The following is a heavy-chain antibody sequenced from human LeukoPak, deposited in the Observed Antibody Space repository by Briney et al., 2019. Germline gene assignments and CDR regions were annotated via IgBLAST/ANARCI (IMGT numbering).Heavy chain of an antibody. CDR1: GFTFSTYW. V-gene: IGHV3-74*01. CDR3: VTGHYDSRMYFDL. CDR2: IKFDGTLA. J-gene: IGHJ2*01. Sequence: PGGSLRLSCTASGFTFSTYWIHWVRQAPGKGLVWVSQIKFDGTLASYADSVKGRFTISRDNANNTLYLQMNSLGTADTAVYYCVTGHYDSRMYFDLWGRGTLVTVSS. D-gene: IGHD3-16*01.